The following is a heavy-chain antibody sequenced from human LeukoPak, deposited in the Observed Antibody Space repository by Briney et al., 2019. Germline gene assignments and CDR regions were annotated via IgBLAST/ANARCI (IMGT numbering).Heavy chain of an antibody. V-gene: IGHV4-4*07. D-gene: IGHD4-23*01. CDR1: GGSISSYY. Sequence: SETLSLTCTVSGGSISSYYWSWIRQPAGKGLEWIGRMYTSGSTNYNPSLKSRVTISADTSKNQFSLRLSSVTAADTAVYYCARDHGGNYGSYMDVWGKGTTVTVSS. CDR3: ARDHGGNYGSYMDV. CDR2: MYTSGST. J-gene: IGHJ6*03.